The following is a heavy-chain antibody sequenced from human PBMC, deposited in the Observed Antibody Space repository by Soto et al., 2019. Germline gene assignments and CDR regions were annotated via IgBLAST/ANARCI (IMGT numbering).Heavy chain of an antibody. Sequence: GGSLRLSCAASGFTFSSYAMSWVRQAPGKGLEWVSAISGSGGSTYYADSVKGRFTISRDNSKNTLYLQMNSLRAEDTAVYYCAKDYIYSSGWYEPYAFDIWGQGTMVTVSS. CDR1: GFTFSSYA. CDR2: ISGSGGST. CDR3: AKDYIYSSGWYEPYAFDI. D-gene: IGHD6-19*01. J-gene: IGHJ3*02. V-gene: IGHV3-23*01.